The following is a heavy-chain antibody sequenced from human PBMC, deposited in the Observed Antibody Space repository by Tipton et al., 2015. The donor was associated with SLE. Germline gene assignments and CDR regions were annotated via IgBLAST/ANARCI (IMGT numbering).Heavy chain of an antibody. CDR1: GGTFSSYT. D-gene: IGHD5-24*01. J-gene: IGHJ3*01. CDR2: IIPILGIA. V-gene: IGHV1-69*04. CDR3: ARGPRDGHKNLEPWALDV. Sequence: QSGPEVKKPGSSVKVSCKASGGTFSSYTISWVRQAPGQGLEWMGRIIPILGIANYAQKFQGRVTITADKSTSTAYMELSSLRSEDTAVYYCARGPRDGHKNLEPWALDVWGQGTLVIVSS.